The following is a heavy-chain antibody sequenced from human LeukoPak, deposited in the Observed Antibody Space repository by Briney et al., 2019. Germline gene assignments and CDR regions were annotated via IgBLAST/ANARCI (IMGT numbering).Heavy chain of an antibody. J-gene: IGHJ4*02. CDR2: INHSGST. D-gene: IGHD3-10*01. V-gene: IGHV4-34*01. CDR3: ARAPLHGY. CDR1: GGSFSGYY. Sequence: KPSETLSLTCAVYGGSFSGYYWSWIRQPPGKGLEWIGEINHSGSTNYNPSLKSRVTISVDTSKNQFSLKLSSVTAADTAVYYCARAPLHGYWGQGTLVTVSS.